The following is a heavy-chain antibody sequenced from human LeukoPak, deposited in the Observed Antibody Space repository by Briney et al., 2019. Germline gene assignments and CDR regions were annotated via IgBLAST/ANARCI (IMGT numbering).Heavy chain of an antibody. V-gene: IGHV1-69*04. Sequence: GASVKVSCKASGGTFSSYAISWVRQAPGQGLEWMGRIIPILGIANYAQKFQGRVTITADKSTSTAYMELSSLRSEDTAVYYCAGICGGDCYFDYWGQGTLVTVSS. CDR1: GGTFSSYA. J-gene: IGHJ4*02. CDR3: AGICGGDCYFDY. CDR2: IIPILGIA. D-gene: IGHD2-21*02.